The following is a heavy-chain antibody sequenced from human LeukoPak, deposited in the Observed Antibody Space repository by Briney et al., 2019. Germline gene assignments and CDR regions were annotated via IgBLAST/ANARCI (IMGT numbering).Heavy chain of an antibody. CDR3: AKGGPRGLYYFDY. V-gene: IGHV3-23*01. D-gene: IGHD3-10*01. CDR2: ISGSGTTT. CDR1: GFTFSSYA. J-gene: IGHJ4*02. Sequence: GGSLRLSCAASGFTFSSYAMNWVRQAPGKGLEWVSAISGSGTTTYYADSLKGRFTISRDNSKNTLYLQMNSRRAEDTAVYYCAKGGPRGLYYFDYGGQGTLVTVSA.